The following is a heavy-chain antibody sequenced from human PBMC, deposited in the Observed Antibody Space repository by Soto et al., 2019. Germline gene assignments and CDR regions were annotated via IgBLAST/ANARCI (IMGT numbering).Heavy chain of an antibody. CDR1: GFTFSSYA. D-gene: IGHD3-10*01. V-gene: IGHV3-23*01. J-gene: IGHJ4*02. CDR3: AKARVTMVRAVIITATDY. CDR2: ISGSGGST. Sequence: VGSLRLSCAASGFTFSSYAMSWVRQAPGKGLEWVSAISGSGGSTYYADSVKGRFTISRDNSKNTLYLQMNSLRAEDTAVYYCAKARVTMVRAVIITATDYWGQRTLVTVSS.